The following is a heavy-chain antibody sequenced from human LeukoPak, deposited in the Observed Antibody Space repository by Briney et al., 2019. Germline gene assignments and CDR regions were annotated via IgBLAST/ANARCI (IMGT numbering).Heavy chain of an antibody. CDR2: IGGSGIRV. CDR1: GFTFSTYG. CDR3: ARDSRWALFDS. D-gene: IGHD5-24*01. V-gene: IGHV3-23*01. Sequence: GGSLRLSCAASGFTFSTYGINWVRQAPGKGLEWVSGIGGSGIRVYYADSVKGRFTISRDNSKNTVYLRLSSLTVEDTAVYYCARDSRWALFDSWGQGTLVTVSS. J-gene: IGHJ4*02.